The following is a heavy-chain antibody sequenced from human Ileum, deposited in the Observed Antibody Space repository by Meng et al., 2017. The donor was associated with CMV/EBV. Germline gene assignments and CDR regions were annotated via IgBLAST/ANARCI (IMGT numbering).Heavy chain of an antibody. J-gene: IGHJ3*02. D-gene: IGHD6-19*01. Sequence: GESLKISCAASGFTFGTSWMSWVRQTPGMGLEWVANINPDGSEKYYVDSVKGRFTISRDNAKHSLSLQMNGLRVVDTAVYYCARDPAYNSDWSAIGAFDIWGQGTTVTVSS. CDR3: ARDPAYNSDWSAIGAFDI. CDR2: INPDGSEK. V-gene: IGHV3-7*01. CDR1: GFTFGTSW.